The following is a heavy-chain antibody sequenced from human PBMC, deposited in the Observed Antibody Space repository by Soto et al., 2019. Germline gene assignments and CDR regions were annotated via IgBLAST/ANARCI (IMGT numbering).Heavy chain of an antibody. CDR3: VRATYFSDSSGYTRCLDY. CDR2: SRDKPQGYST. CDR1: GFTLSDHY. V-gene: IGHV3-72*01. J-gene: IGHJ4*02. Sequence: GGSLRLSCVGSGFTLSDHYIDWVRQSPGKGLEWVGRSRDKPQGYSTAYAASVKGRFTTSRDESKNSAYLQMNSPKTEDTAVYYCVRATYFSDSSGYTRCLDYWGQGTMVTVSS. D-gene: IGHD3-22*01.